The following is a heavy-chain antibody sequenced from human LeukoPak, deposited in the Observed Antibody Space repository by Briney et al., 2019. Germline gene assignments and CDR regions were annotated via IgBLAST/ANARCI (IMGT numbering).Heavy chain of an antibody. V-gene: IGHV4-4*07. CDR3: ARESKTYDGSGYYHDS. J-gene: IGHJ4*02. Sequence: KTSETLSLTCTVSGGSIYNYYWSWIRQPAGKGLEWIGRIYTSGSTDYSPSLKSRVTMSLDTSKNQFSLNLYSVTAADTAVYFCARESKTYDGSGYYHDSWGQGTLVTVSS. CDR2: IYTSGST. D-gene: IGHD3-22*01. CDR1: GGSIYNYY.